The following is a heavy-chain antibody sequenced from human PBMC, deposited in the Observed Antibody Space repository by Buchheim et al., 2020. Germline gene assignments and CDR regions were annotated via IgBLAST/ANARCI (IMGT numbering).Heavy chain of an antibody. CDR3: ARGQDRGRRGLGSY. Sequence: QVQLQQWGAGLLKPSETLSLTCAVYGGSFSGYYWSWIRQPPGKGLEWIGEINHSGSTNYNQSLKSRVTISVDKSKNQFSLKLSSVTAADTAVYYCARGQDRGRRGLGSYWGQGTL. D-gene: IGHD2-15*01. V-gene: IGHV4-34*01. J-gene: IGHJ4*02. CDR1: GGSFSGYY. CDR2: INHSGST.